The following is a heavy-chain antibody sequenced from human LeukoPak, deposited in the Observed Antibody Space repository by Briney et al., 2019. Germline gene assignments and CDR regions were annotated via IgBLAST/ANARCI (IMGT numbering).Heavy chain of an antibody. V-gene: IGHV4-38-2*02. CDR1: GYSISSGYY. J-gene: IGHJ4*02. CDR3: ARAEEDYYDSSGYYRFDY. Sequence: SETLSLTCTVSGYSISSGYYWGWIRQPPGKGLEWIGSIYHSGSTYYNPSLKSRVTISVDTSKNQFSLKLSSVTAADTAVYYCARAEEDYYDSSGYYRFDYWGQGTLDTVSS. D-gene: IGHD3-22*01. CDR2: IYHSGST.